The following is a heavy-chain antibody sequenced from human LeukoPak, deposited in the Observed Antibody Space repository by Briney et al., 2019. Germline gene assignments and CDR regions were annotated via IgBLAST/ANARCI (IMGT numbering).Heavy chain of an antibody. J-gene: IGHJ4*02. Sequence: GGSLRLSCAASGFTFTNFAMHWVRQAPGKGVEWAALISYDGINKYYSDSVKGRFTISRDNSKNTLYLQMNSLRDEDTAVYYCARDEQWLVMGTFDYWGQGTLVTVSS. D-gene: IGHD6-19*01. CDR2: ISYDGINK. CDR3: ARDEQWLVMGTFDY. V-gene: IGHV3-30-3*01. CDR1: GFTFTNFA.